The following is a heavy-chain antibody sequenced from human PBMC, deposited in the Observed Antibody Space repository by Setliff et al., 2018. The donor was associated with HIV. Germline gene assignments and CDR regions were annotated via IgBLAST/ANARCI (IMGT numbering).Heavy chain of an antibody. Sequence: SETLSLTCTASGGSISSTSYYWAWIRQPPGKGLEWIGSIYYSGTPYYTPSLKSRVTISVDTSKNQFSLSLRSVTAADTAVYYCARSRLHYYDNSGHNWFDPWGQGTLVTVSS. V-gene: IGHV4-39*01. CDR3: ARSRLHYYDNSGHNWFDP. CDR2: IYYSGTP. D-gene: IGHD3-22*01. J-gene: IGHJ5*02. CDR1: GGSISSTSYY.